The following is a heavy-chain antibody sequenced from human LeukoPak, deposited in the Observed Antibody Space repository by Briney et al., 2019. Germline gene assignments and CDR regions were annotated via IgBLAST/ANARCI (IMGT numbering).Heavy chain of an antibody. Sequence: GGSLRLSCAASGFTFSSYWMSWVRQAPGKGLEWVANMNRDGSEKNYVDSIKGRFTISRDNSKNSLYLQMNSLRTEDTALYYCAKGVGGSYYYGMDVWGQGTTVTVSS. J-gene: IGHJ6*02. D-gene: IGHD1-26*01. CDR3: AKGVGGSYYYGMDV. CDR2: MNRDGSEK. CDR1: GFTFSSYW. V-gene: IGHV3-7*03.